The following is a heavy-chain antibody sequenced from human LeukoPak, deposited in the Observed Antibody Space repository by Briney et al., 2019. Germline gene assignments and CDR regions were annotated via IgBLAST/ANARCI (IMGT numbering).Heavy chain of an antibody. D-gene: IGHD2-15*01. V-gene: IGHV3-23*01. CDR2: ISGSGGST. J-gene: IGHJ4*02. CDR1: GFTFSSYA. Sequence: PGGSLRLSCAASGFTFSSYAMSWVRQAPGKGLEWVSAISGSGGSTYYADSVKGRFTISRDNSKNTLYLQMNSLRAEDTAVYYCAKWGRFGYCSGGSCYGLHYFDYWGQGTLVTVSS. CDR3: AKWGRFGYCSGGSCYGLHYFDY.